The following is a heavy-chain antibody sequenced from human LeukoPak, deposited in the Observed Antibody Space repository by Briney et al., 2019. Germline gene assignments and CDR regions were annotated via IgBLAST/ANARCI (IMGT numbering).Heavy chain of an antibody. V-gene: IGHV3-23*01. CDR1: GFTFSDYY. J-gene: IGHJ4*02. CDR3: AKSKMGTDY. Sequence: TGGSLRLSCAASGFTFSDYYMSWVRQAPGKGLEWVSAISGSGGSTYYADSVKGRFTISRDNSKNTLYLQMNSLRAEDTAVYYCAKSKMGTDYWGQGTLVTVSS. D-gene: IGHD5-24*01. CDR2: ISGSGGST.